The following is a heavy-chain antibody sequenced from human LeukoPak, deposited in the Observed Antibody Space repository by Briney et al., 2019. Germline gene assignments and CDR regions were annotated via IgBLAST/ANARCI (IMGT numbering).Heavy chain of an antibody. Sequence: VGSLRLSCAASGFTFSSYEMNWVRQAPGKGLEWVSYISSSGSTIYYADSVKGRFTISRDNAKNSLYLQMNSLRAEDTAVYYCARGRETWIWECGEFDYWGQGTLVTVSS. J-gene: IGHJ4*02. CDR1: GFTFSSYE. CDR2: ISSSGSTI. CDR3: ARGRETWIWECGEFDY. V-gene: IGHV3-48*03. D-gene: IGHD5-12*01.